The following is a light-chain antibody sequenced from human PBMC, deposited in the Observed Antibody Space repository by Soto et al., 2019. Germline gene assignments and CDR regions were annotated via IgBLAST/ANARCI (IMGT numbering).Light chain of an antibody. CDR1: QNIGRW. V-gene: IGKV1-5*01. Sequence: DILMTQSPSTLSASVGDRVTITCRASQNIGRWLAWYQQKPGKAPKLLICDASSLESGVPSRFSGAGSGTEFTLTISSLQPDDFATYHCLQYNTYRAFGQGTKVEVK. CDR3: LQYNTYRA. CDR2: DAS. J-gene: IGKJ1*01.